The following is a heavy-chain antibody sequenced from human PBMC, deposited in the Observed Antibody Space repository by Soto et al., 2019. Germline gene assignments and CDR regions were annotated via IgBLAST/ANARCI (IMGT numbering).Heavy chain of an antibody. D-gene: IGHD3-3*01. CDR3: ARGRFWSGNLEN. J-gene: IGHJ4*02. V-gene: IGHV4-34*01. Sequence: QVQLQQWGAGLLKPSETLSLTCAIYGGSFSDYFWSWIRQSPGKGLEWIGESNHSGSTNYNSSLKSRATISVVASKSQFFLRLTSVTAADTAVYYCARGRFWSGNLENWGQGTLVTVS. CDR1: GGSFSDYF. CDR2: SNHSGST.